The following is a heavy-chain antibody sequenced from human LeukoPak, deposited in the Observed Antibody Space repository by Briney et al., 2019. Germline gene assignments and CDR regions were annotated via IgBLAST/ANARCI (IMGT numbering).Heavy chain of an antibody. D-gene: IGHD2-21*02. V-gene: IGHV1-2*02. Sequence: ASAKVSCRASGYTFTAHYIHWVRQAPGQGLEWMGWIDPNSGGTNYAQKFLGSVTMTGDTSTSTVYMELSSLRSEDTAVYYCARDLVVVTGLRTRGSFDIWGQGTMVTVSS. CDR3: ARDLVVVTGLRTRGSFDI. CDR2: IDPNSGGT. CDR1: GYTFTAHY. J-gene: IGHJ3*02.